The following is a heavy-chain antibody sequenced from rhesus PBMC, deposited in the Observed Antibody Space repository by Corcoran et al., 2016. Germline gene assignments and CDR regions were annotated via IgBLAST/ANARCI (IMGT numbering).Heavy chain of an antibody. CDR1: GGPIRDGHY. CDR2: IYGSGGST. V-gene: IGHV4-106*01. CDR3: AREGIAAAGPNAFDF. D-gene: IGHD6-31*01. Sequence: QVQLQESGPGLVKPSETLSLTCAVSGGPIRDGHYWSWIRQPPGKGREWIGYIYGSGGSTYSNPSLKSRVTISTDTSKNQFSLKLSSVTAADTAVYYCAREGIAAAGPNAFDFWGQGLRVTVSS. J-gene: IGHJ3*01.